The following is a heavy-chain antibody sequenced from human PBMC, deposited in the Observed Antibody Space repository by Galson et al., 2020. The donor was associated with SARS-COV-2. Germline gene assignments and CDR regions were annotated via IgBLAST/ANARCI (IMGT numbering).Heavy chain of an antibody. CDR1: GFTFSSYG. CDR3: AKNRGPGLAWFGELSAFDAFDI. J-gene: IGHJ3*02. Sequence: QLGESLKISCAASGFTFSSYGMHWVRQAPGKGLEWVAVISYDGSNKYYADSVKGRFTISRDNSKNTLYLQMNSLRAEDTAVYYCAKNRGPGLAWFGELSAFDAFDIWGQGTMVTVSS. CDR2: ISYDGSNK. D-gene: IGHD3-10*01. V-gene: IGHV3-30*18.